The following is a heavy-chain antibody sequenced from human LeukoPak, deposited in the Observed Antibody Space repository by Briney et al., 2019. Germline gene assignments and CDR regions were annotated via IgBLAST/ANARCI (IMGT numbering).Heavy chain of an antibody. D-gene: IGHD6-6*01. V-gene: IGHV4-59*01. CDR3: ARDRKYSSSSGTAFDI. CDR2: IYYSGST. CDR1: GGSISSYY. J-gene: IGHJ3*02. Sequence: SETLSLTCTVSGGSISSYYWSWIRQPPGKGLEWIGYIYYSGSTNYNPSLKSRVTISVDTSKNQFSLKLSSVTAADTAVYYCARDRKYSSSSGTAFDIWGQGTMVTVSS.